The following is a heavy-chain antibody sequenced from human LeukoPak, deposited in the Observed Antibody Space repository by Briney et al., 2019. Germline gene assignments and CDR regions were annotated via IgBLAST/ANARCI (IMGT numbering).Heavy chain of an antibody. Sequence: PGGSLRLSCAASGFTFSAYWMSWVRQAPGKGLEWVANIKQDGSDKYYVDSVKGRFTISRDNAKNSVYLQMNSLRAEDTDVYFCARGYWGLAYWGQGTLVTVSS. CDR1: GFTFSAYW. V-gene: IGHV3-7*01. J-gene: IGHJ4*02. CDR3: ARGYWGLAY. CDR2: IKQDGSDK. D-gene: IGHD7-27*01.